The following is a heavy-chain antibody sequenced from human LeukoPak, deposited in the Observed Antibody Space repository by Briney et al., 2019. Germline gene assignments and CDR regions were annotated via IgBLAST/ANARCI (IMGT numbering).Heavy chain of an antibody. J-gene: IGHJ5*02. Sequence: LRLSCAASVFTFSDYYMSWIRQSPGKELEGIGYIYYSGRTNYNPSLKSRVPISVDTSKTQFSLKLSSVTAADTAAYYCARHQGVPSGWFDPWGQGTLVTVSS. CDR3: ARHQGVPSGWFDP. D-gene: IGHD3-10*01. V-gene: IGHV4-59*08. CDR1: VFTFSDYY. CDR2: IYYSGRT.